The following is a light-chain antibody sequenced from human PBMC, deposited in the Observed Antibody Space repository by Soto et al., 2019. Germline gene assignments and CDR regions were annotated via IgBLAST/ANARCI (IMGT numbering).Light chain of an antibody. CDR3: QQSYSNPRT. Sequence: DIQMTQSPSSLSASVGDRVTITCRASQSISSYLYWYQQKPGKAPKLLIYGASSLHSGVPSRFGGSGSGTDLTLTISSLQPEDFATYFCQQSYSNPRTFGQGTKVDIK. V-gene: IGKV1-39*01. CDR2: GAS. J-gene: IGKJ1*01. CDR1: QSISSY.